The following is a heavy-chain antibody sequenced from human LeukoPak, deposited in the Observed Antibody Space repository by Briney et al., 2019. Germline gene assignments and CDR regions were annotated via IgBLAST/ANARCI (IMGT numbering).Heavy chain of an antibody. CDR3: ARGRRSYDSSGYYNPLGY. J-gene: IGHJ4*02. CDR1: GGSFSGYY. CDR2: INHSGST. D-gene: IGHD3-22*01. V-gene: IGHV4-34*01. Sequence: SETLSLTCAVYGGSFSGYYWSWIRQPPGKGLEWIGEINHSGSTNYNPSLKSRVTISVDTSKNQFSLKLSSVTAADTAVYYCARGRRSYDSSGYYNPLGYWGQGTLVTVSS.